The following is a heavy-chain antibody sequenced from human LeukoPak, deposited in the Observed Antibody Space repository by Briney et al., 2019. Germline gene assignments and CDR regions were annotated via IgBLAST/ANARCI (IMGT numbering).Heavy chain of an antibody. CDR2: IYYAGST. V-gene: IGHV4-59*01. J-gene: IGHJ4*02. D-gene: IGHD5-18*01. CDR3: ASGRYSYANEF. Sequence: SETLSLTCTVSGGSISSYYWSWIRQPPGKGLEWIGFIYYAGSTNYNPSLKSRVTVSLDTSKNQFSLKLSSVTAADTAVYYCASGRYSYANEFWGQGTLVTVSS. CDR1: GGSISSYY.